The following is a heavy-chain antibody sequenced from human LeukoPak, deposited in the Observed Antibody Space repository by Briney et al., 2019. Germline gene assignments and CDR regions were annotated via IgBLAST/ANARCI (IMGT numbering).Heavy chain of an antibody. J-gene: IGHJ6*02. CDR1: GFTFSSYW. CDR3: ARDLDYYYYGMDV. V-gene: IGHV3-21*01. Sequence: GGSLRLSCAASGFTFSSYWMSWVRQAPGKGLEWVSSISSSSSYIYYADSVKGRFTISRDNAKNSLYLQMNSLRAEDTAVYYCARDLDYYYYGMDVWGQGTTVTVSS. CDR2: ISSSSSYI.